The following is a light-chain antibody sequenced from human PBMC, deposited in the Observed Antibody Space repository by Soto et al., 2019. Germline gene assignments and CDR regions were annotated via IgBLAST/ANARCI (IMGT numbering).Light chain of an antibody. Sequence: ELVLTQSPGTLSLSPGERVTLSCRASQSLTSSYLAWYQQKPGQAPRLLIYGASSRATGFPDRFSGSGSVTDFTLTISRLEPEDFAGDYCQHYESSPSSYTFGQGTKLEIK. V-gene: IGKV3-20*01. CDR1: QSLTSSY. CDR2: GAS. J-gene: IGKJ2*01. CDR3: QHYESSPSSYT.